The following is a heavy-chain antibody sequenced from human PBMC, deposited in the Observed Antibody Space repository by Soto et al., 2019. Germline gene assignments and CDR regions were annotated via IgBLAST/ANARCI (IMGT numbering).Heavy chain of an antibody. CDR3: ARSYSSSSFYYYGMDV. J-gene: IGHJ6*02. Sequence: SVKVSCKASGGTFSSYAISWVRQAPGQGLEWMGGIIPIFGTANYAQKFQGRVTITADESTSTAYMELSSLRSEDTAVYYCARSYSSSSFYYYGMDVWGQGTTVTVSS. D-gene: IGHD6-6*01. CDR2: IIPIFGTA. CDR1: GGTFSSYA. V-gene: IGHV1-69*13.